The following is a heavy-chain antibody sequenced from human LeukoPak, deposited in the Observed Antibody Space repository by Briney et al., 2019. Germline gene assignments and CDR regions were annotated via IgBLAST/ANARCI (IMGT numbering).Heavy chain of an antibody. CDR3: ARAAYSSTWYSRYFDL. CDR2: ISNTGAYT. V-gene: IGHV3-23*01. CDR1: GFTFNIYA. J-gene: IGHJ2*01. Sequence: HPGGSLRLSCAASGFTFNIYAMSWVRQAPGKGLEWVSTISNTGAYTYYTDSVKGRFTISRDNSMNTVYLQMNSLRAGDTAVYYCARAAYSSTWYSRYFDLWGRGTLVTVSS. D-gene: IGHD6-13*01.